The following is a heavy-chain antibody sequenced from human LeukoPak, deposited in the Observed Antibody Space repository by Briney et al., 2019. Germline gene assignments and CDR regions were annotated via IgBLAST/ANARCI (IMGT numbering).Heavy chain of an antibody. Sequence: GESLKISCKGSGYSFTNYWIGWVRQMPGKGLEWMGIIYPGDSDTRYSPSFQGQVTISADKSISTAYLQWSSLKASDTAMYYCARWLGYYDSSGYYHFDYWGQGTLVTVSS. CDR1: GYSFTNYW. D-gene: IGHD3-22*01. V-gene: IGHV5-51*01. CDR2: IYPGDSDT. J-gene: IGHJ4*02. CDR3: ARWLGYYDSSGYYHFDY.